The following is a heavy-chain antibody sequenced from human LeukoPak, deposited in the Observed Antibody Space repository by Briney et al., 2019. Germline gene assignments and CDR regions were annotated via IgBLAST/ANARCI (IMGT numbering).Heavy chain of an antibody. D-gene: IGHD6-13*01. V-gene: IGHV4-39*01. Sequence: SETLSLTCTVSGGSIGGSSYYWGWIRQPPGKGLEWIGSISYSGSTYYNPSLKSRVTTSVDTSKNQFSLKLSSVTVADTAVYYCARSYSSTWYRYWYFDLWGRGTLVTVSS. CDR1: GGSIGGSSYY. J-gene: IGHJ2*01. CDR3: ARSYSSTWYRYWYFDL. CDR2: ISYSGST.